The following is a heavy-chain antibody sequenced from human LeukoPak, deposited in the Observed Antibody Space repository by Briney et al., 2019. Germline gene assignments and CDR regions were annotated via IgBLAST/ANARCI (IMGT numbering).Heavy chain of an antibody. CDR2: IYTSGNT. CDR1: GASVNSGNYY. V-gene: IGHV4-61*02. J-gene: IGHJ4*02. CDR3: TRGGELMNF. D-gene: IGHD1-26*01. Sequence: TLSLTCTVSGASVNSGNYYWTWIRQPAGKRLEWIGRIYTSGNTNYNPSLKSRVTISIDASKNQFSLRLSSVTAADTAVYYCTRGGELMNFWGQGTLVTVSS.